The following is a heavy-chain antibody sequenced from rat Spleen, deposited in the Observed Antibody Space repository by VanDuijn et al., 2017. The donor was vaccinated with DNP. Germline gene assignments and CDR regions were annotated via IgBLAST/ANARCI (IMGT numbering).Heavy chain of an antibody. CDR2: ITSGGGTT. D-gene: IGHD1-6*01. J-gene: IGHJ2*01. V-gene: IGHV5-31*01. CDR3: TTAIMYTSDPDY. CDR1: GFTFNYYW. Sequence: EVQLVESGGDLVQPGRSLKLSCVASGFTFNYYWMTWIRHVPGKGLEWVASITSGGGTTNYRDSVKGRFTISRDDARNTLYLQMDSLRSEDTATYYCTTAIMYTSDPDYWGQGVMVTVSS.